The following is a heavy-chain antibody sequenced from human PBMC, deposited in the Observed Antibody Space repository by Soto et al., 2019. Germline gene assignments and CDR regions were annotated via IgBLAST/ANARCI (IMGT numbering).Heavy chain of an antibody. CDR1: GFTFSSYW. Sequence: GGSLRLSCAASGFTFSSYWMSWVRQAPGKGLEWVANIKQDGSEKYYVDSVKGRFTISRDNAKSSLYLQMNSLRAEDTAVYYCARDREGNWFDPWGQGTLVTVSS. CDR3: ARDREGNWFDP. V-gene: IGHV3-7*01. CDR2: IKQDGSEK. J-gene: IGHJ5*02.